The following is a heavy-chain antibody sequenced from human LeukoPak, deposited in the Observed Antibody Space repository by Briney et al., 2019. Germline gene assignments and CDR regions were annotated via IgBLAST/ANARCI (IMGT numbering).Heavy chain of an antibody. D-gene: IGHD3-10*01. CDR1: GYTFTSYG. Sequence: GASVKVSCKASGYTFTSYGISWVRQATGQGLEWMGWMNPNSGNTGYAQKFQGRVTMTRNTSISTAYMELSSLRSEDTAVYYCAREIRGVIFGGLAGWYFDYWGQGTLVTVSS. J-gene: IGHJ4*02. CDR3: AREIRGVIFGGLAGWYFDY. V-gene: IGHV1-8*02. CDR2: MNPNSGNT.